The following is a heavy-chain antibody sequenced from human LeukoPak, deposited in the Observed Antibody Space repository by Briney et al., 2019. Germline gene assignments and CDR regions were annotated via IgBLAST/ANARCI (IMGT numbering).Heavy chain of an antibody. CDR3: ARDCSGGSCYDY. CDR1: GGTFSSYA. CDR2: IIPILGIA. Sequence: SVKVSCKASGGTFSSYAISWVRQAPGQGLEWMGRIIPILGIANYAQKFQGRVTITADKSTSTAYMELSSLRSEDTAVYYCARDCSGGSCYDYWGQGTLVTVSS. D-gene: IGHD2-15*01. J-gene: IGHJ4*02. V-gene: IGHV1-69*04.